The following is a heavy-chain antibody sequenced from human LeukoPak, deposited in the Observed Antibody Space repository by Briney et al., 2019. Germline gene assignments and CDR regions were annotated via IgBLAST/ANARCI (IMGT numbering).Heavy chain of an antibody. V-gene: IGHV4-34*01. CDR3: ARGQRRLQDY. CDR1: GGSFSGYY. J-gene: IGHJ4*02. CDR2: INHSGST. Sequence: SETLSLTCAVYGGSFSGYYWSWIRQPPGKGLEWIGEINHSGSTNYNPSLKSRVTISLDTSKSQISLKLSSVTAADTAVYYCARGQRRLQDYWGQGTLVTVSS.